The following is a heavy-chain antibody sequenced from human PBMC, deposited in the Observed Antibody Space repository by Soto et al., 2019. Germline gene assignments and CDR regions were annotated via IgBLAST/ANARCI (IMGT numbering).Heavy chain of an antibody. J-gene: IGHJ4*02. D-gene: IGHD1-26*01. CDR3: ARDRGGGLSGSHYFDY. Sequence: QVQLQESGPGLVKPSETLSLTCTVSGGSISSYYWSWIRQPPGKGLEWIGYIYYSGSTNYNPSLKSRVTISXXTXKXXFPLKLGSVTAADTAVYYCARDRGGGLSGSHYFDYWGQGTLVTVSS. V-gene: IGHV4-59*01. CDR1: GGSISSYY. CDR2: IYYSGST.